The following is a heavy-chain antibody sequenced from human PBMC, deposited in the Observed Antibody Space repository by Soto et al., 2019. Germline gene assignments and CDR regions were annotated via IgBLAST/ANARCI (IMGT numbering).Heavy chain of an antibody. V-gene: IGHV1-18*01. Sequence: QVQLVQSGAEVKTPGGSVKVSGKATGYTFASYGISWVRQAPGQGLEWMGWISAYNGNTNYAQKLQGRVTMTTDTSTSTAYMELRSLRSDDTAVYYCARDAGVSGELYYWGQGMLVTVSS. CDR1: GYTFASYG. CDR3: ARDAGVSGELYY. J-gene: IGHJ4*02. CDR2: ISAYNGNT. D-gene: IGHD3-16*01.